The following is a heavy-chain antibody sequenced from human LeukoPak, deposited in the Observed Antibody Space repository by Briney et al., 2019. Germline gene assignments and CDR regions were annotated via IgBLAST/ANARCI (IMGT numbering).Heavy chain of an antibody. Sequence: GESLKISCKGSGYSFTSYWIGWVRQMPGKGLEWMGIIYPGDSDTRYSPSFQGQVTISADKSISTAYLQWSSLKASDTAMYYCARAHSWRRQQLVRNAFDIWGQGTMVTVSS. CDR3: ARAHSWRRQQLVRNAFDI. D-gene: IGHD6-13*01. V-gene: IGHV5-51*01. CDR1: GYSFTSYW. CDR2: IYPGDSDT. J-gene: IGHJ3*02.